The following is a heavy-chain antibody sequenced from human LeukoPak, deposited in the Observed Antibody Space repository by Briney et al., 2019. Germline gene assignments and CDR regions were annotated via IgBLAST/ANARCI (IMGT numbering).Heavy chain of an antibody. D-gene: IGHD3-3*01. CDR1: GYSISSGYY. CDR2: IYHSGST. J-gene: IGHJ5*02. CDR3: ATGWSGYYWTT. V-gene: IGHV4-38-2*02. Sequence: PSETLSLTCSVSGYSISSGYYWGWIRPPPGKGLEWIGSIYHSGSTYYNTSLKSRVTISVDTSKNQFSLKLNSVTAADTAVYYCATGWSGYYWTTWGQGTLVAVSS.